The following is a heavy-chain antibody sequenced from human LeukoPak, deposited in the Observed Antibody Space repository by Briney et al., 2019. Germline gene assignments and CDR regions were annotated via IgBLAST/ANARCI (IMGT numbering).Heavy chain of an antibody. CDR1: GYSISSGYY. V-gene: IGHV4-38-2*01. J-gene: IGHJ5*02. CDR2: IYHSGST. Sequence: SETLSLTCAVSGYSISSGYYWGWIRQPPGKGLEWIGSIYHSGSTYYNPSLKSRVTISVDTSKNQFSLKLSSVTAADTAVYYCARRLDWFDPWGQGTLVTVSS. CDR3: ARRLDWFDP.